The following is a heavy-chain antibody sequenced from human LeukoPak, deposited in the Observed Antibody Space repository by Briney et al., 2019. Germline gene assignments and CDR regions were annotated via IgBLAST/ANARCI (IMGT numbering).Heavy chain of an antibody. CDR2: ISGRGDNT. V-gene: IGHV3-23*01. Sequence: QPGGSLRLSCAASGFTFSGYAMSWVRRAPGEGLEWVSGISGRGDNTYYADSVKGRFTISRDNSKNTLRLQMNSLRDEDTAIYYCAKRVQGNTGPFHCWGQGTLASVSS. CDR3: AKRVQGNTGPFHC. D-gene: IGHD4-23*01. J-gene: IGHJ4*02. CDR1: GFTFSGYA.